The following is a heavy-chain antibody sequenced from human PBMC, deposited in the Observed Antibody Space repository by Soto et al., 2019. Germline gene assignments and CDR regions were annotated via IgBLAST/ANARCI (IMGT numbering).Heavy chain of an antibody. CDR1: GFAFSSYS. V-gene: IGHV3-48*02. CDR3: ARVYSNSGYSPPFDY. J-gene: IGHJ4*02. D-gene: IGHD3-22*01. Sequence: GGSLRLSCAASGFAFSSYSMNWVRQAPGKGLEWVSYISSSSSTIYYADSVKGRFTISRDNAKNSLYLQMNSLRDEDTAVYYCARVYSNSGYSPPFDYWGQGTLVTVSS. CDR2: ISSSSSTI.